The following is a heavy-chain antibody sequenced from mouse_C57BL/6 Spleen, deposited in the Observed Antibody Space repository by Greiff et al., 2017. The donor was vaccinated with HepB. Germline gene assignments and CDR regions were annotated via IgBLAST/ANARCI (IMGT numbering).Heavy chain of an antibody. Sequence: VKLQQSGAELVRPGASVTLSCKASGYTFTDYEMHWVKQTPVHGLEWIGAIDPETGGTAYNQKFKGKAILTADKSSSTAYMELRSLTSEDSAVYYCTRYRTTVVDAMDYWGQGTSVTVSS. D-gene: IGHD1-1*01. J-gene: IGHJ4*01. CDR2: IDPETGGT. CDR1: GYTFTDYE. CDR3: TRYRTTVVDAMDY. V-gene: IGHV1-15*01.